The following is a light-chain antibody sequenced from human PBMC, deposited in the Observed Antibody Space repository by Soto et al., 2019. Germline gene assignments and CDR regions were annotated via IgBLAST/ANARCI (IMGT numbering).Light chain of an antibody. CDR2: GVS. V-gene: IGKV3-20*01. Sequence: EIVLTQSPGTLSLSPGERATLSCRASQNVGFSYLAWYQQKPGQAPRLLIYGVSTRATGIPDRFSGSGSGTDFTLTISRLEPEDVAVYYCQQCGVSPRTFGQGTKVEI. J-gene: IGKJ1*01. CDR1: QNVGFSY. CDR3: QQCGVSPRT.